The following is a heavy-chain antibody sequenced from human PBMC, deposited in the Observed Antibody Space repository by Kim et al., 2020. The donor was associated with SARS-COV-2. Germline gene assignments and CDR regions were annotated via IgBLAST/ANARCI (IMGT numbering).Heavy chain of an antibody. CDR3: ARKKDV. J-gene: IGHJ6*02. Sequence: SETLSLNCTVSGGSISSSTYYWAWIRQPPGKGLEWIGNIYYSGSTYYNPSLKSRVTISVDTSKNQFSLKLTSVTPADTAVYYCARKKDVWGQGNTVTVSS. CDR2: IYYSGST. CDR1: GGSISSSTYY. V-gene: IGHV4-39*07.